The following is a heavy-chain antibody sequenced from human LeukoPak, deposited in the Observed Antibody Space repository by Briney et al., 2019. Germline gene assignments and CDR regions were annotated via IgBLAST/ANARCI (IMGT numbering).Heavy chain of an antibody. J-gene: IGHJ4*02. V-gene: IGHV1-18*01. CDR2: ISAYNGDK. D-gene: IGHD3-22*01. Sequence: ASVKVSCKTSGFTFTRYGFSWVRQAPGQGLEWMGWISAYNGDKNYAQKFQGRLTTITDTSTTTVYMELRSLRSDDTAVYYCVRDPSNSSGRYAYFDHWGQGALVTVSS. CDR3: VRDPSNSSGRYAYFDH. CDR1: GFTFTRYG.